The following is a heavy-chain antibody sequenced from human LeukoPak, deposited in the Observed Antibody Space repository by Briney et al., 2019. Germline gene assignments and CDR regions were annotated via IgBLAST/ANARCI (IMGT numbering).Heavy chain of an antibody. D-gene: IGHD3-3*01. Sequence: GGSLRLSCAASGFTVSSNYMSWVRQAPGKGLEWVSVIYSGGSTYYADSVKGRFTISRDNSKNTLYLQMNSLRAEDTAVYYCARVTYYDFWIDYWGQGTLVTASS. J-gene: IGHJ4*02. CDR3: ARVTYYDFWIDY. CDR2: IYSGGST. CDR1: GFTVSSNY. V-gene: IGHV3-53*01.